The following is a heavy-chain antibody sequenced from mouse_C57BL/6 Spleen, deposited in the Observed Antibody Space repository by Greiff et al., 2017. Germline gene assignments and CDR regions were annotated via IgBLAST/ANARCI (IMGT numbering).Heavy chain of an antibody. Sequence: EVQLVESGGGLVKPGGSLKLSCAASGFTFSSYTMSWVRQTPEKRLEWVATISGGGGNTYYPDSVKGRFTISRDNAKNTLCLQMSSLRSEDTALYYCARGYDYDGYFDYWGQGTTLTVSS. V-gene: IGHV5-9*01. CDR1: GFTFSSYT. J-gene: IGHJ2*01. D-gene: IGHD2-4*01. CDR2: ISGGGGNT. CDR3: ARGYDYDGYFDY.